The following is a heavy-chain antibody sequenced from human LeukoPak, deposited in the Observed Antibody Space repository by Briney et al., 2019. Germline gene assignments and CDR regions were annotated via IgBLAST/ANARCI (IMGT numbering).Heavy chain of an antibody. CDR1: GDSISSYY. D-gene: IGHD3-10*01. J-gene: IGHJ5*02. Sequence: SETLSLTCTVSGDSISSYYLRWLRQPAGKGVEWIGRIYSRGTTYNPSLKDRVTMSADTSRNHVSLTLNSVTAADTAVYYCARDSGTTGEVKFDPWGQGTLVTVSS. V-gene: IGHV4-4*07. CDR3: ARDSGTTGEVKFDP. CDR2: IYSRGT.